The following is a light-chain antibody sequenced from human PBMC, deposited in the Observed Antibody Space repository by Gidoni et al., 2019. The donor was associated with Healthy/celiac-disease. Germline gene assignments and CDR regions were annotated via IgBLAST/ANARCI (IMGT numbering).Light chain of an antibody. CDR1: QGISSW. Sequence: DIQMTQSPSSVSASVGDRVTITCRASQGISSWLAWYQQKPGKVPKLLIYAASSLQSSVLSRFSGSGSGTEFTLTIISMQPEDVATYYCQQANSFPFTFGPGTKVEIK. CDR2: AAS. V-gene: IGKV1-12*01. J-gene: IGKJ3*01. CDR3: QQANSFPFT.